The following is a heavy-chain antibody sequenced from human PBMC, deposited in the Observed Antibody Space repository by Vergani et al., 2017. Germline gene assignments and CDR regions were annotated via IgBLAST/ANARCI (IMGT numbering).Heavy chain of an antibody. CDR3: ARGGYYYGSGSYYNPPYYGMDV. V-gene: IGHV1-69*12. CDR2: IIPIFGTA. D-gene: IGHD3-10*01. CDR1: GGTFSSYA. Sequence: QVQLVQSGAEVKKPGSSVKVSCKASGGTFSSYAISWVRQAPGQGLEWMGGIIPIFGTANYAQKFQGRVTITADESTSTAYMELSSLRSEDTAVYYCARGGYYYGSGSYYNPPYYGMDVWGQGTTVTVSS. J-gene: IGHJ6*02.